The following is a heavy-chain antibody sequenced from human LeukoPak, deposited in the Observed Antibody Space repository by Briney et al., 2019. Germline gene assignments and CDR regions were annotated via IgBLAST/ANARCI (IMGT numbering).Heavy chain of an antibody. Sequence: PGGSLRLSCAASGFTFSSYSMNWVRQAPGRGLEWVSAISGSSDTTYYADSVKGRFTISRDNSKNTLYLQMSSLRAEDTAVYYCANREGGYTYDPFDYWGQGTLVTVSS. D-gene: IGHD5-18*01. CDR1: GFTFSSYS. CDR2: ISGSSDTT. J-gene: IGHJ4*02. CDR3: ANREGGYTYDPFDY. V-gene: IGHV3-23*01.